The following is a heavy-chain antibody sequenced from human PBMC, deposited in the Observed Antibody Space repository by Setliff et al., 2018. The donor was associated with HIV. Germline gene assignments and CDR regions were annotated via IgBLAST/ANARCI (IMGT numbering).Heavy chain of an antibody. CDR1: GDSISSSSCY. V-gene: IGHV4-39*01. J-gene: IGHJ4*02. Sequence: SETLSLTCTVSGDSISSSSCYWAWIRQPPGKGLEWIGNIYYSGTTFYNPSLKSRVTVSVDTSKNQFSLRPNSVTAADTAVYYCARRRADYDSSGHYREDFDYWGQGTLVTVSS. CDR2: IYYSGTT. D-gene: IGHD3-22*01. CDR3: ARRRADYDSSGHYREDFDY.